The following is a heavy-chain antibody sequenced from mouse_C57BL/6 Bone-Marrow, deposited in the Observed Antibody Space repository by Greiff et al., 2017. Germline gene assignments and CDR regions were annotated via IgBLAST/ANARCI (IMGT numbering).Heavy chain of an antibody. V-gene: IGHV1-69*01. CDR2: IDPSDSYT. Sequence: VQLQQPGAELVMPGASVKLSCKASGYTFTSYWMHWVKQRPGQGLEWIGEIDPSDSYTNYNQKFKGKSTLTVDKSSSTAYMQLSSLTSEDSAVYYSARYSRQLRPYYFDYWGQGTTLTVSS. CDR3: ARYSRQLRPYYFDY. D-gene: IGHD3-2*02. J-gene: IGHJ2*01. CDR1: GYTFTSYW.